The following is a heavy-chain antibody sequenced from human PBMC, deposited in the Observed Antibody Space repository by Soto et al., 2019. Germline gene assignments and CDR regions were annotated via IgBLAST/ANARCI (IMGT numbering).Heavy chain of an antibody. CDR3: AKDRVAGQRYYYYYGMDV. CDR2: IWYDGSNK. Sequence: PGGSLRLSCAASGFTFSSYGMHWVRQAPGKGLEWVAVIWYDGSNKYYADSVKGRFTISRDNSKNTLYLQMNSLRAEDTAVYYWAKDRVAGQRYYYYYGMDVWGQGTTVTVSS. D-gene: IGHD6-19*01. CDR1: GFTFSSYG. J-gene: IGHJ6*02. V-gene: IGHV3-33*06.